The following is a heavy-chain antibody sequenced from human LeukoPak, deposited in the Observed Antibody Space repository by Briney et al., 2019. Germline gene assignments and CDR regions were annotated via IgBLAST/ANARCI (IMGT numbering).Heavy chain of an antibody. Sequence: GASVKVSCKASGYTFTGYYMHWVRQASGQGLEWMGRINPNSGGTNYAQKFQGRVTMTRDTSISTAYMELSRLRSDDTAVYYCASRYYYGSGSYLVNAFDIWGQGTMVTVSS. CDR2: INPNSGGT. J-gene: IGHJ3*02. V-gene: IGHV1-2*06. D-gene: IGHD3-10*01. CDR3: ASRYYYGSGSYLVNAFDI. CDR1: GYTFTGYY.